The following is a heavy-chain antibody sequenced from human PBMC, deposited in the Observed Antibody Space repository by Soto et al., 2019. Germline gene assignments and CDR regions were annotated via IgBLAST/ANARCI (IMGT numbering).Heavy chain of an antibody. CDR3: TRRSCTSHCPRDY. CDR1: GFTFSGSA. CDR2: IRSKANSYAT. V-gene: IGHV3-73*01. D-gene: IGHD2-2*01. J-gene: IGHJ4*02. Sequence: PGGSLRLSCAASGFTFSGSAMHWVRQASGKGLEWVGRIRSKANSYATAYAASVKGRFTISRDDSKNTAYLQMNSLKTEDTAVYYCTRRSCTSHCPRDYWGQGTLVTVSS.